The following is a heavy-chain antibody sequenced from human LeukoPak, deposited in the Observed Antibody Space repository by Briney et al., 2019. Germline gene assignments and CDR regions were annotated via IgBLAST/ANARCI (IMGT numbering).Heavy chain of an antibody. CDR2: ISGSGGST. D-gene: IGHD4-17*01. CDR3: AKESFPTTVTPFDY. J-gene: IGHJ4*02. Sequence: GGSLRLSCAASGFTFSSYSMNWVRQAPGKGLEWVSAISGSGGSTYYADSVKGRFTISRDNSKNTLYLQMNSLRAEDTAVYYCAKESFPTTVTPFDYWGQGTLVTVSS. CDR1: GFTFSSYS. V-gene: IGHV3-23*01.